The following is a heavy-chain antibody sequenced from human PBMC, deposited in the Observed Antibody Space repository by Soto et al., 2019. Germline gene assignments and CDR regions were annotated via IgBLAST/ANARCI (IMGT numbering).Heavy chain of an antibody. D-gene: IGHD6-19*01. V-gene: IGHV1-69-2*01. Sequence: EVQLEQSGAEVKKPGTTVKISCKVSGYSFSDYYMHWVHQAPGKGLEWMGLVDPESGRTIYAEKFQGRVTITADTSTDTAYVELTSLTSEDTAVYYCATHVQSEGSGPVAGLLHSWGQGTLVTVSS. J-gene: IGHJ4*02. CDR3: ATHVQSEGSGPVAGLLHS. CDR1: GYSFSDYY. CDR2: VDPESGRT.